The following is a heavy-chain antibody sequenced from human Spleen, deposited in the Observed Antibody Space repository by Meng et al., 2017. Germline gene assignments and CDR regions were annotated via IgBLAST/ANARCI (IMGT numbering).Heavy chain of an antibody. D-gene: IGHD4-11*01. CDR3: ARGPTTMAHDFDY. CDR1: GGSFSGYY. J-gene: IGHJ4*02. Sequence: QVQLQQGGAGLSQPSETLSLPCAVDGGSFSGYYWSWIRQPPGKGLEWIGEINHSGSTNYNPSLESRATISVDTSQNNLSLKLSSVTAADSAVYYCARGPTTMAHDFDYWGQGTLVTVSS. CDR2: INHSGST. V-gene: IGHV4-34*01.